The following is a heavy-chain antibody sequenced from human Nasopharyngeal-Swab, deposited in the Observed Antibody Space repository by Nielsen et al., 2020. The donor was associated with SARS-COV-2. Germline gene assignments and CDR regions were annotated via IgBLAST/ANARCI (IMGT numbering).Heavy chain of an antibody. V-gene: IGHV1-46*01. CDR1: GYTFTSYY. D-gene: IGHD6-19*01. CDR2: INPSGGST. J-gene: IGHJ3*02. Sequence: ASVKVSCKASGYTFTSYYMHWVRQAPGQGLEWMGIINPSGGSTSYAQKFQGRVTMTRGTSTSTVYMELSSLRSEDTAVYYCARKSLGYSSGWLVAFDIWGQGTMVTVSS. CDR3: ARKSLGYSSGWLVAFDI.